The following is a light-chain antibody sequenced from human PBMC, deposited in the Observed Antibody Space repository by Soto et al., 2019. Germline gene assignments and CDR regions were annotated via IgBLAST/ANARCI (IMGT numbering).Light chain of an antibody. CDR2: EVR. V-gene: IGLV2-14*01. CDR3: GTWDSSLTVGV. Sequence: QSALTQPASVSGSPGQSITISCTGTSSDVGGYNSVSWYQQHPGKAPKLLISEVRHRPSGVSDRFSGSQSANTASLTISGLQAEDEADYYCGTWDSSLTVGVFGGGTKLTVL. J-gene: IGLJ3*02. CDR1: SSDVGGYNS.